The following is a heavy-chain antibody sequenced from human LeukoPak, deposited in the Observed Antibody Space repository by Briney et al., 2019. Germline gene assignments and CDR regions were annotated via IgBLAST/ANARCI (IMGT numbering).Heavy chain of an antibody. J-gene: IGHJ3*02. Sequence: NPSETLSLTCTVSGGSISSYYWSWIRQPPGKGLEWIGYIYYSGSTNYNPSLKSLVTISVDTSKNQFSLKLSSVTAADTAVYYCARTYYYNSSGYYHDAFDIWGQGTMVTVSS. CDR1: GGSISSYY. CDR3: ARTYYYNSSGYYHDAFDI. CDR2: IYYSGST. V-gene: IGHV4-59*01. D-gene: IGHD3-22*01.